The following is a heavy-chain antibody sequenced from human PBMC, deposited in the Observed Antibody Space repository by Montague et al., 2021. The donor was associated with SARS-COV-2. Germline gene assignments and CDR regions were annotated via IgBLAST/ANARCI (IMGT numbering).Heavy chain of an antibody. CDR3: ARQLRVRRTWQVGDYNHYGMAV. CDR1: GGSISNYH. V-gene: IGHV4-59*08. J-gene: IGHJ6*02. CDR2: IYYSGNT. Sequence: SETLSLTCTVSGGSISNYHWNWIRQPPGKGLEWIAYIYYSGNTNYNPSLQSRVTISVDTSRNQFSLRLTSVTAADTAVYYCARQLRVRRTWQVGDYNHYGMAVGGQGPTVSFSS. D-gene: IGHD3-10*01.